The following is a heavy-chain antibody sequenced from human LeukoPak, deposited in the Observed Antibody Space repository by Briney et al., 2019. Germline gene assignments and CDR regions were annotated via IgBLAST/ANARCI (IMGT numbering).Heavy chain of an antibody. CDR3: ARQRFTMRAYAGNWFDP. CDR1: GYSFTNYW. CDR2: IYPGDSDT. Sequence: GESLKISCKGSGYSFTNYWIGWVRQMPGKGLEWIRIIYPGDSDTRYSPSFQDQVTISADKSISTAYLQWSSLKASDTAMYYCARQRFTMRAYAGNWFDPWGQGTLVTVSS. D-gene: IGHD3-10*01. J-gene: IGHJ5*02. V-gene: IGHV5-51*01.